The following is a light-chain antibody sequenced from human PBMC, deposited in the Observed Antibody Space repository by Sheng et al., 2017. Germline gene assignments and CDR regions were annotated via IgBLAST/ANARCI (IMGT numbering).Light chain of an antibody. Sequence: VLTQSPATLSLSPGDTATLSCRASQTISTYLAWYQQKPGQAPRLLIFDASNRASGIPARFSGSGYGTHFTLTITNLEPEDFAVYYCQQRGNWPPRTFGPGT. CDR1: QTISTY. CDR2: DAS. J-gene: IGKJ3*01. CDR3: QQRGNWPPRT. V-gene: IGKV3-11*01.